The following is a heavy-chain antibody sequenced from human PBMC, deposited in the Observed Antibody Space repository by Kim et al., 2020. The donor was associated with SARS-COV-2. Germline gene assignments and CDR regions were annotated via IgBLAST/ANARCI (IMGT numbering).Heavy chain of an antibody. J-gene: IGHJ3*02. Sequence: GGSLRLSCAASGFTFSSYAMSWVRQAPGKGLEWVSAISGSGGSTYYADSVKGRFTISRDNSKNTLYLQMNSLRAEDTAVYYCAKDRTFWFGELGGAFDIWGQGTMVTVSS. CDR2: ISGSGGST. CDR1: GFTFSSYA. V-gene: IGHV3-23*01. CDR3: AKDRTFWFGELGGAFDI. D-gene: IGHD3-10*01.